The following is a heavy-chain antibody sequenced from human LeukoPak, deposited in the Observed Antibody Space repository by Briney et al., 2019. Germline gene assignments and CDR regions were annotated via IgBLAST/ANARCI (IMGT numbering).Heavy chain of an antibody. CDR2: INPYSGGT. Sequence: ASVKVSCKASGYTFTGYFMHWVRQAPGQGLEWMGWINPYSGGTHYAQKFQGRVTMTRDTSISTAYMELSRLRSDDTAVYYYARDGGDASNAFDIWGQGTMVTVSS. CDR3: ARDGGDASNAFDI. CDR1: GYTFTGYF. D-gene: IGHD2-8*01. J-gene: IGHJ3*02. V-gene: IGHV1-2*02.